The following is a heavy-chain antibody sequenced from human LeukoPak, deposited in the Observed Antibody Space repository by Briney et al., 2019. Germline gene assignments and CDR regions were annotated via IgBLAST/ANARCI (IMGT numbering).Heavy chain of an antibody. Sequence: GASVKVSCKASGGTFSSYAISWVRQAPGQGLEWMGRIIPILGIANYAQKFQGRVTITADKSTSTAYMELSSLRSEDTAVYYCAREDDGYSVEFDYWGQGTLVTVSS. CDR3: AREDDGYSVEFDY. J-gene: IGHJ4*02. V-gene: IGHV1-69*04. CDR1: GGTFSSYA. D-gene: IGHD5-24*01. CDR2: IIPILGIA.